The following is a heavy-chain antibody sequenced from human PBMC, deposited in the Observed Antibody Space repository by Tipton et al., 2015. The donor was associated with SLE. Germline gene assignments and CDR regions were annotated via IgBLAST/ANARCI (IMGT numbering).Heavy chain of an antibody. Sequence: TLSLTCTVSGGSISSYYWSWIRQPPGKGLEWIGYIYYSGSTNYNPSLKSRVTISVDTSKNQFSLKLSSVTAADTAVYYCARGKYSGYDPVGPFDYWGQGTLVTVSS. CDR1: GGSISSYY. CDR3: ARGKYSGYDPVGPFDY. J-gene: IGHJ4*02. CDR2: IYYSGST. V-gene: IGHV4-59*12. D-gene: IGHD5-12*01.